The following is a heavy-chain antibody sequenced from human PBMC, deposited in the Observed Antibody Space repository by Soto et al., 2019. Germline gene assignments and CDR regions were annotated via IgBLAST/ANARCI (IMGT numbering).Heavy chain of an antibody. D-gene: IGHD1-26*01. CDR3: ARMERSKEGLSVYYFDF. V-gene: IGHV4-59*01. CDR1: SGSIIGYF. J-gene: IGHJ4*02. Sequence: PSETLSLTCTVSSGSIIGYFWSWIRQPPGKEPEWIGYISYRGNTNYNPSLQSRVSISLVTSKNQISLKLDAVTASDTAVYYCARMERSKEGLSVYYFDFWGQGTLVTVSS. CDR2: ISYRGNT.